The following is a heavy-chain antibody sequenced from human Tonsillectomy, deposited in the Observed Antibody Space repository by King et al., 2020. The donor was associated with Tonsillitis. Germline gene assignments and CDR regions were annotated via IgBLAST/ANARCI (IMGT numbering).Heavy chain of an antibody. D-gene: IGHD3-10*01. J-gene: IGHJ4*02. CDR3: ASSDVLGYYFDY. CDR2: IYTSGST. Sequence: VQLQESGPGLVKPSETLSLTCTVSGGSISSYYWSWIRQPAGRGLEWIGRIYTSGSTNYNPSLKSRVTMSGDTSKNQFSLKLTSVTAADTAVYYCASSDVLGYYFDYWGQGTLVTVSS. V-gene: IGHV4-4*07. CDR1: GGSISSYY.